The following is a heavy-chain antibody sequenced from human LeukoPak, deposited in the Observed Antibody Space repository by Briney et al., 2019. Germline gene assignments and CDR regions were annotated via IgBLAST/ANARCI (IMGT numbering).Heavy chain of an antibody. CDR3: ARSYSSGWYGYFDY. D-gene: IGHD6-19*01. CDR2: IYSGGST. J-gene: IGHJ4*02. V-gene: IGHV3-53*01. Sequence: PGGSLRLSCAASGFTVSSNYMSWVRQAPGKGLEWVSVIYSGGSTYCADSVKGRFTISRDNSKNTLYLQTNSLRAEDTAVYYCARSYSSGWYGYFDYWGQGTLVTVSS. CDR1: GFTVSSNY.